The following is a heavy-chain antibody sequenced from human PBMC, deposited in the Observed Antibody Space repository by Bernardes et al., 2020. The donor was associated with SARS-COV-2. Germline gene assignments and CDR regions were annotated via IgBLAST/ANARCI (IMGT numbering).Heavy chain of an antibody. CDR1: GYSFSTYG. D-gene: IGHD1-26*01. Sequence: ASVKVSCKAPGYSFSTYGIAWVRQAPGQGLEWMGWTIAYSDTTKYVQKFQDRITMTIDTPTSTAYMELRSLTSDDTAVYYCATQLILGATLDYWGQGTLVTVSS. CDR2: TIAYSDTT. CDR3: ATQLILGATLDY. J-gene: IGHJ4*02. V-gene: IGHV1-18*01.